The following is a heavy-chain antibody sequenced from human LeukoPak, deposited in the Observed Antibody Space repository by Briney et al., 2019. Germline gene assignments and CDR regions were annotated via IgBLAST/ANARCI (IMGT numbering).Heavy chain of an antibody. V-gene: IGHV3-23*01. J-gene: IGHJ6*02. D-gene: IGHD3-16*02. Sequence: GGSLRLSCAASGFTFSSYAMSWVRQAPGKGLEWVSAISGSGGSTYYADSVKGRFTISRDNSENTLYLQMNSLRAEDTAVYYCARKTSSRYYYGMDVWGQGTTATVSS. CDR2: ISGSGGST. CDR3: ARKTSSRYYYGMDV. CDR1: GFTFSSYA.